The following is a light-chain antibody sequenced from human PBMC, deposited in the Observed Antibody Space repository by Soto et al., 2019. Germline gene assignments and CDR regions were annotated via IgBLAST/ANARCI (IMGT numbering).Light chain of an antibody. Sequence: QSALTQPPSASGSPGQSVTISCTGTSSDVGGYNFVSWYQQQSGKAPKLMIYEVNKRPSGVPDRFSGSKSGNTASLTVSGLQAEYEADYYCSSYAGSNSVVFGGGTKLTVL. J-gene: IGLJ2*01. CDR2: EVN. V-gene: IGLV2-8*01. CDR3: SSYAGSNSVV. CDR1: SSDVGGYNF.